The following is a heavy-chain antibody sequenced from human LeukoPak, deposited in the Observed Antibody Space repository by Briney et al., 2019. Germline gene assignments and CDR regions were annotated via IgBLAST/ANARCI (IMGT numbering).Heavy chain of an antibody. D-gene: IGHD6-6*01. Sequence: SETLSLTCAVYGGSLSGYYWSWIRQPPGKGLEWIGEINHSGSTNYNPSLKSRVTISVDTSKNQFSLKLSSVTAADTAVYYCATPRRAARPQRTYHFDYWGQGTLVTVSS. J-gene: IGHJ4*02. CDR3: ATPRRAARPQRTYHFDY. V-gene: IGHV4-34*01. CDR2: INHSGST. CDR1: GGSLSGYY.